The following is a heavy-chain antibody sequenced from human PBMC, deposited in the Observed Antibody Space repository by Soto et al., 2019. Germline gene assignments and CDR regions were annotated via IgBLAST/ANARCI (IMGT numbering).Heavy chain of an antibody. D-gene: IGHD2-15*01. J-gene: IGHJ4*02. CDR3: ALSEVRVVVRWGF. CDR1: GFTFSSYA. Sequence: EVQLLESGGGLVQPGGSLRLSCAASGFTFSSYAMSWVRQAPGKGLEWVSGISGSGGSTYYADSVKGRFTVSRDNSKNTLYLQMNNLGAEDTAIYYCALSEVRVVVRWGFWGQGTLVTVSS. CDR2: ISGSGGST. V-gene: IGHV3-23*01.